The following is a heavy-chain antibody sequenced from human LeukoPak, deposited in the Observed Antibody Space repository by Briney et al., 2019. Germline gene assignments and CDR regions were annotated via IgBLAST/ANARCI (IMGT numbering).Heavy chain of an antibody. CDR3: ARDPPRIGYCSGGSCYSENQDY. J-gene: IGHJ4*02. CDR1: GYTFTSYG. Sequence: ASVKVSCKASGYTFTSYGISWVRQAPGQGLEWMGWISAYNGNTNYAQKLQGRVTMTTDTSTSTAYMELRSLRSDDTAVYYCARDPPRIGYCSGGSCYSENQDYWGQGTLVTVSS. D-gene: IGHD2-15*01. V-gene: IGHV1-18*01. CDR2: ISAYNGNT.